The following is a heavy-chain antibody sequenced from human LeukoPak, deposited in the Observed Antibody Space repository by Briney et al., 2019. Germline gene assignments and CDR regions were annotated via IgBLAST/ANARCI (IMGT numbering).Heavy chain of an antibody. CDR2: IIPIFGTA. Sequence: GASVKVSCKASGGTFSSYAISWVRQAPGQGLEWMGGIIPIFGTANYAQKFQGRVTITADESTSTAYMELSSLRSEDTAVYYCALLGKYLTGYWGQGTLVTVSS. D-gene: IGHD2-2*01. V-gene: IGHV1-69*13. CDR1: GGTFSSYA. J-gene: IGHJ4*02. CDR3: ALLGKYLTGY.